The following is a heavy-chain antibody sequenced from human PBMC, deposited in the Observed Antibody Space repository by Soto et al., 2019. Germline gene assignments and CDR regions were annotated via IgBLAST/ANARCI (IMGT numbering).Heavy chain of an antibody. J-gene: IGHJ6*02. Sequence: GVSVKVYCKASGYTFTGYYMHCVRHAPGQGLEWMGWINPNSGGTNYAQKFQGRVTMTRDTSISTAYMELSRLRSDDTAVYYCARAGYCSSTSCYMGYYYYYGMDVWGQGTTVTVSS. D-gene: IGHD2-2*02. CDR3: ARAGYCSSTSCYMGYYYYYGMDV. CDR2: INPNSGGT. V-gene: IGHV1-2*02. CDR1: GYTFTGYY.